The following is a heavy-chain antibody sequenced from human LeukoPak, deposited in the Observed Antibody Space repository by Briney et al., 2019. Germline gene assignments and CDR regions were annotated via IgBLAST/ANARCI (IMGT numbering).Heavy chain of an antibody. CDR1: GFTFSSYS. J-gene: IGHJ5*02. CDR2: ISSSSSYI. CDR3: ARVMGKSNWFDP. D-gene: IGHD7-27*01. Sequence: GGSLRLSCAASGFTFSSYSMNWVRQAPGKGLEWVSSISSSSSYIYYADSVKGRFTISRDNAKNSLYLQMNSLRAEDTAVYYCARVMGKSNWFDPWGQGTLVTVSS. V-gene: IGHV3-21*01.